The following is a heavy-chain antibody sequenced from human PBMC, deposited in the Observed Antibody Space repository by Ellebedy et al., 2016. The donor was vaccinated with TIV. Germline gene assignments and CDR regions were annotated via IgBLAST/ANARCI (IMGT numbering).Heavy chain of an antibody. CDR1: GGSTSSSNW. J-gene: IGHJ5*02. CDR2: INHSGST. Sequence: MPSETLSLTCAVSGGSTSSSNWWRWTRQPPGKRLEWIGEINHSGSTNYNPSLKSRVTISVDTSKNKFSLKLSSVTAADTAVYYCARGGPTMDPWGQGTLVTVSS. D-gene: IGHD3-10*01. V-gene: IGHV4-4*02. CDR3: ARGGPTMDP.